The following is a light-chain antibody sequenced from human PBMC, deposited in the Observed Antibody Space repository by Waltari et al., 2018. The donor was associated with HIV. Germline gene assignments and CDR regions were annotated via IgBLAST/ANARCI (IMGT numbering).Light chain of an antibody. CDR3: VSYKSSSSPV. CDR1: RFAIYGYNF. J-gene: IGLJ3*02. CDR2: EVS. V-gene: IGLV2-14*01. Sequence: QSALTQPASVSGSPGQSITISSTVARFAIYGYNFVSWFQHHPGKAPKVIIYEVSNRPSGVSNRFSGSKSGNTASLTISGLQPEDEAEYFCVSYKSSSSPVFGGGTKLTV.